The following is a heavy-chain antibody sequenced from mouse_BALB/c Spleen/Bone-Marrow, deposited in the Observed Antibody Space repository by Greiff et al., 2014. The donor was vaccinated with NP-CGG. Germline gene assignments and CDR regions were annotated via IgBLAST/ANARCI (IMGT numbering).Heavy chain of an antibody. Sequence: DVMLVESGPSLVKPSQTLSLTCSVTGDSITSSYWNWIRKFPGNKLEYMGYISYSGNAYYNPSLKSRISLTRDTSKNQYYLQLNSVTTEDTATYFCARGNGYHFDYWGEAPLSQSPQ. CDR3: ARGNGYHFDY. V-gene: IGHV3-8*02. J-gene: IGHJ2*01. CDR2: ISYSGNA. CDR1: GDSITSSY. D-gene: IGHD1-2*01.